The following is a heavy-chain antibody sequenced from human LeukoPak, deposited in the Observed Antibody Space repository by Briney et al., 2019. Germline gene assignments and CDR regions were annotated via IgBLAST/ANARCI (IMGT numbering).Heavy chain of an antibody. J-gene: IGHJ4*02. CDR2: IKQDGSEK. D-gene: IGHD2-15*01. CDR3: VRQRRYCSGDSCYQRTFDY. V-gene: IGHV3-7*01. CDR1: GFTFSNNW. Sequence: GGSLRLSCAASGFTFSNNWMNWVRQAPGKGLEWVANIKQDGSEKSYVGSVTGRFTISRDNAKNSLYMQMNSLRAEDTAVYYCVRQRRYCSGDSCYQRTFDYWGQGTLVTVFS.